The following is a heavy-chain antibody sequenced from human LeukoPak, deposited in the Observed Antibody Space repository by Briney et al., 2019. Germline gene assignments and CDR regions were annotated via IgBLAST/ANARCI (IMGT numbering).Heavy chain of an antibody. V-gene: IGHV3-33*01. CDR3: AREPLTGYYGFDY. CDR2: IWYDGSNK. J-gene: IGHJ4*02. Sequence: PGGSLRLSCAASGFTFSDYGMHWVRQAPGKGLEWVAVIWYDGSNKYYADSVKGRFTISRGNSKNTLYLQMDSLRAEDTAVYYCAREPLTGYYGFDYWGQGTLVTVSS. CDR1: GFTFSDYG. D-gene: IGHD3-9*01.